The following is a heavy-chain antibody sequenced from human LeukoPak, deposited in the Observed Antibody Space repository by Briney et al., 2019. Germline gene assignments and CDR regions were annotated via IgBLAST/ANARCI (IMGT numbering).Heavy chain of an antibody. V-gene: IGHV1-69*06. Sequence: ASVKVSCKASGGTFSTYVISWVRQAPGQGLEWMGGIIPVFGTPNYAEKFQDRVTITADKSTSTAYMELSSLRSEDTAMYYCAINQAGYCGGGSCYRHEFYYMDVWGKGTSVTISS. D-gene: IGHD2-15*01. CDR3: AINQAGYCGGGSCYRHEFYYMDV. CDR1: GGTFSTYV. J-gene: IGHJ6*03. CDR2: IIPVFGTP.